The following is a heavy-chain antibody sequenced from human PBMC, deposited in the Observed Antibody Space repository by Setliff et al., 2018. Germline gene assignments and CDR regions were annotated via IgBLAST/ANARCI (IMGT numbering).Heavy chain of an antibody. V-gene: IGHV1-8*02. CDR1: GYTFTGYY. CDR3: ARGGGVNDDNSGFYRSFYY. Sequence: ASVKVSCKASGYTFTGYYMHWVRQAPGQGLEWMGWMNPNSGNTGSTQKFQGRVTMTEDKSTDTAYMALSSLRSEDTAVYYCARGGGVNDDNSGFYRSFYYWGQGTLVTVSS. CDR2: MNPNSGNT. D-gene: IGHD3-22*01. J-gene: IGHJ4*02.